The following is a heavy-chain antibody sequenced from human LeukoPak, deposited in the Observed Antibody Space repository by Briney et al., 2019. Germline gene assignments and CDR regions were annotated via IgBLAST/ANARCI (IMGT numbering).Heavy chain of an antibody. J-gene: IGHJ4*02. CDR1: GGSISSYY. Sequence: SETLSLTCTVSGGSISSYYWSWIRQPPGKRLEWMGYIYYSGSTNYNPSLKSRVTISVDTSKNQFSLKLSSVTAADTAVYYCAGYYYGSGSSPPVFDYWGQGTLVTVSS. CDR2: IYYSGST. D-gene: IGHD3-10*01. V-gene: IGHV4-59*01. CDR3: AGYYYGSGSSPPVFDY.